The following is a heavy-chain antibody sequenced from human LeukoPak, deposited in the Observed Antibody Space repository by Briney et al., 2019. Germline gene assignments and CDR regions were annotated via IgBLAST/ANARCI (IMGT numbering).Heavy chain of an antibody. CDR1: GYTFTSYD. CDR2: MHPNSGNT. D-gene: IGHD3-9*01. J-gene: IGHJ6*02. CDR3: ARGRGALRYFDWLLQNYYYYGMDV. Sequence: GASVKVSCKDSGYTFTSYDINWVRQATGQGLEWMGWMHPNSGNTGYAQKFQGRVTMTRNTSISTAYMELSSLRSEDTAVYYCARGRGALRYFDWLLQNYYYYGMDVWGQGTTVTVSS. V-gene: IGHV1-8*01.